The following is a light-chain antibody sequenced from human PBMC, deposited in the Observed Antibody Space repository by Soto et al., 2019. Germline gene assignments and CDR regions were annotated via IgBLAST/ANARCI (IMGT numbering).Light chain of an antibody. CDR1: QSVRSSY. Sequence: EIVLTQSPGTLSLSPGERATHSCRASQSVRSSYLAWYQQKPGQAPRLLIYGASSRVTGIPDRFSGSGSGTDFTLTISRLEPEDFAVYYCQQYATSPALTFGGGTKVEIK. CDR2: GAS. V-gene: IGKV3-20*01. CDR3: QQYATSPALT. J-gene: IGKJ4*01.